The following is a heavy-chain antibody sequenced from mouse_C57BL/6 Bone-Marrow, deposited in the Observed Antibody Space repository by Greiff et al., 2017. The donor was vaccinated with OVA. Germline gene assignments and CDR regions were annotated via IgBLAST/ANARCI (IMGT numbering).Heavy chain of an antibody. CDR1: GYTFTSYW. V-gene: IGHV1-61*01. D-gene: IGHD3-3*01. CDR3: ARRGDLVAY. CDR2: IYPSDSET. J-gene: IGHJ3*01. Sequence: VQLQQPGAELVRPGSSVKLSCKASGYTFTSYWMDWVKQRPGQGLEWIGNIYPSDSETPYNQKFKDKAKLTADKSSSTAYMQRSSLTSKDSAVYYCARRGDLVAYWGQGTLVTVSA.